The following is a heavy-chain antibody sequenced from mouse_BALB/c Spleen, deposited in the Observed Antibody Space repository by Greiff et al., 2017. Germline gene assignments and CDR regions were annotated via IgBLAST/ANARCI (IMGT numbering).Heavy chain of an antibody. V-gene: IGHV1-87*01. CDR3: ARGGTITTATGFDY. J-gene: IGHJ2*01. CDR2: IYPGDGDT. CDR1: GYTFTSYW. D-gene: IGHD1-2*01. Sequence: QVQLQQSGAELVKPGASVKLSCKASGYTFTSYWMQWVKQRPGQGLEWIGAIYPGDGDTRYTQKFKGKATLTADKSSSTAYMQLSSLASEDSAVYYCARGGTITTATGFDYWGQGTTLTVSS.